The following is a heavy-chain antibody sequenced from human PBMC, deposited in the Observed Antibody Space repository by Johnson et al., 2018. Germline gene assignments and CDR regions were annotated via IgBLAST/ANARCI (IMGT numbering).Heavy chain of an antibody. Sequence: VQLVETGGGLVQXGRSLRLSCAASGFTFDDYAMHWVRQAPGKGLEWVSGISWNSGSLGYADSVKGRFTISRDNSKNTLYLQMNSLRAEDTAVYYCARAADDSSGERYFQHWGQGTLVTVSS. CDR1: GFTFDDYA. J-gene: IGHJ1*01. CDR2: ISWNSGSL. CDR3: ARAADDSSGERYFQH. D-gene: IGHD3-22*01. V-gene: IGHV3-9*01.